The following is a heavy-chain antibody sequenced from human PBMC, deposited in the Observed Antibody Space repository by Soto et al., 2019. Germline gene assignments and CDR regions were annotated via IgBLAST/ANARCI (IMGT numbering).Heavy chain of an antibody. Sequence: SETLSLTCTVSGGSISGYYWSWIRQAPGKGLEYIGYIYYRGSTNYNPSLKSRVTMSVDTSRNQFSLKVNSVTAADTAVYYCARDQRCSGGSCYPSYGMDVWGQGTTVTVSS. J-gene: IGHJ6*02. CDR2: IYYRGST. D-gene: IGHD2-15*01. V-gene: IGHV4-59*01. CDR1: GGSISGYY. CDR3: ARDQRCSGGSCYPSYGMDV.